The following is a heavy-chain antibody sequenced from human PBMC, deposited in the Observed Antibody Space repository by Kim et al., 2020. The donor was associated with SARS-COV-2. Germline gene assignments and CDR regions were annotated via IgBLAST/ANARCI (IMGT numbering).Heavy chain of an antibody. D-gene: IGHD2-8*01. Sequence: GGSLRLSCAASGFTFNTVAMSWVRQAPGKGLEWVSVISVSGSNTFYADSVKGRFTISRDNSKNTMFLQMKSLRAEDTAIYYCARGMDWFDSWGQGNLV. CDR1: GFTFNTVA. J-gene: IGHJ5*01. V-gene: IGHV3-23*01. CDR2: ISVSGSNT. CDR3: ARGMDWFDS.